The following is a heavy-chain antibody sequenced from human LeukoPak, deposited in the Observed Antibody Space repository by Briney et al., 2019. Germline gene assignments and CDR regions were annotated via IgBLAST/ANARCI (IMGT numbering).Heavy chain of an antibody. Sequence: GGSLRLSCAASGFTFSSYAMSWVRQAPGKGLEWASAISGSGGSRYYAGSVKGRFTISRDNSRNTLYLQMNSLRAEDTAVYYCAKDDYDILTGYYSIDYWGQGTLVTVSS. V-gene: IGHV3-23*01. CDR2: ISGSGGSR. J-gene: IGHJ4*02. CDR3: AKDDYDILTGYYSIDY. CDR1: GFTFSSYA. D-gene: IGHD3-9*01.